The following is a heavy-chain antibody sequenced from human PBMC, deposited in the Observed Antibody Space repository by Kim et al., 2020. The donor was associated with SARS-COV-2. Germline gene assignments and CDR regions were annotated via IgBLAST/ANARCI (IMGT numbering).Heavy chain of an antibody. CDR2: INAGNGNT. J-gene: IGHJ4*02. D-gene: IGHD6-19*01. Sequence: ASVKVSCKASGYTFTSYAMHWVRQAPGQRLEWMGWINAGNGNTKYSQKFQGRVTITRDTSASTAYMELSSLRSEDTAVYYSARGQWLVGVDYWGQGTLVTVSS. V-gene: IGHV1-3*01. CDR3: ARGQWLVGVDY. CDR1: GYTFTSYA.